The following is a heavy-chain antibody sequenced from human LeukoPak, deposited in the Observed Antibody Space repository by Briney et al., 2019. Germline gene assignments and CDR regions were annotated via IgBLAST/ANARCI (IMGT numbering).Heavy chain of an antibody. V-gene: IGHV3-21*01. Sequence: GGSLRLSCAASGFTFSSYSMNWVRQAPGKGLEWVSSISSSSSYIYYADSVKGRFTIARDNAKNSLYLQMNSLRAKDTAVYYCASPGGDSLFDYWGQGTLVTVSS. CDR1: GFTFSSYS. J-gene: IGHJ4*02. CDR3: ASPGGDSLFDY. CDR2: ISSSSSYI. D-gene: IGHD4-23*01.